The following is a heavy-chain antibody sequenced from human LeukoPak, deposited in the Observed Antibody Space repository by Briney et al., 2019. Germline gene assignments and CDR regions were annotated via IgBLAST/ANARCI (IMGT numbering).Heavy chain of an antibody. V-gene: IGHV3-23*01. Sequence: PGGSLRLSCAASGFTFSIYAMSWVRQAPGKGLEWVSAISGSGGSAYYADSVKGRFTISRDNSKNTLYLQMNGLRAEDTAVYYCARDLGYCSSTSCQFDYWGQGTLVTVSS. CDR1: GFTFSIYA. CDR2: ISGSGGSA. D-gene: IGHD2-2*01. J-gene: IGHJ4*02. CDR3: ARDLGYCSSTSCQFDY.